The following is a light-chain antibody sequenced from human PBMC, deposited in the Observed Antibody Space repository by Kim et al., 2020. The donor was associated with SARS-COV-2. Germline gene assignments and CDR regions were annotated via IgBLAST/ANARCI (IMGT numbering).Light chain of an antibody. CDR2: GAS. CDR3: QQYNNWWT. V-gene: IGKV3-15*01. J-gene: IGKJ1*01. Sequence: LSVSPGETATLSCRASQSVSSNLAWYQQKPGQAPRLLIYGASTRATGIPARFSGSGSGTEFTLTISSLQSEDFAVYYCQQYNNWWTFGQGTKVEI. CDR1: QSVSSN.